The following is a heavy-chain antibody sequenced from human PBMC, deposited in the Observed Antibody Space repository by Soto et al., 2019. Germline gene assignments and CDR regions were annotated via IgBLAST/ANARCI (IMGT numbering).Heavy chain of an antibody. CDR3: GGGRYDVTLGR. V-gene: IGHV3-15*07. J-gene: IGHJ4*02. CDR1: GFTFSNAW. Sequence: EVQLVESGGGLVKPGGSLRLSCAASGFTFSNAWMNWVRQAPGKGLEWVGRIKSKTDGGTTDYAAPVKGRFTISRDESKSTLYLQMGSLKTEDTAVYYWGGGRYDVTLGRWGQGTLVTVSS. D-gene: IGHD1-26*01. CDR2: IKSKTDGGTT.